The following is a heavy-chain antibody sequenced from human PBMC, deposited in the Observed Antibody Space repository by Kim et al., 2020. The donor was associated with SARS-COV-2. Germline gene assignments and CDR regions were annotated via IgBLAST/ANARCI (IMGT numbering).Heavy chain of an antibody. CDR3: ASGSSWYVEGYFDY. Sequence: GGSLRLSCAASGFTFGDYGMNWVRQAPGKGLEWVSGINWHGGSTGYADSVKGRFTISRDNAKNSLYLQMNSLRAEDTALYYCASGSSWYVEGYFDYWGQGTLVTVSS. D-gene: IGHD6-13*01. CDR1: GFTFGDYG. J-gene: IGHJ4*02. CDR2: INWHGGST. V-gene: IGHV3-20*04.